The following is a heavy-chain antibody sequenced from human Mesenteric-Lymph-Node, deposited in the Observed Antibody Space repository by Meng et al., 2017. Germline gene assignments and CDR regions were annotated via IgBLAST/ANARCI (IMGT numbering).Heavy chain of an antibody. CDR2: INTGGSTK. V-gene: IGHV3-74*01. D-gene: IGHD2-21*02. Sequence: VDPVCVLFLPLVSLIISCAASCITFSSCRTHCVRRAPGTWLVWVTHINTGGSTKTYSASVKSRFAISRDNAKSTLYLQMNSLRAEDTAVYYCVREGKVTFDYWCQGTLVTVSS. CDR3: VREGKVTFDY. J-gene: IGHJ4*02. CDR1: CITFSSCR.